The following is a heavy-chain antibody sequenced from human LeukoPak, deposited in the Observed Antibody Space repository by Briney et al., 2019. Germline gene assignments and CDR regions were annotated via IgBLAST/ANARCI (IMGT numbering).Heavy chain of an antibody. V-gene: IGHV3-33*01. D-gene: IGHD1-14*01. CDR2: IWYDGSNK. CDR3: ARRNREYYYYYGMDV. J-gene: IGHJ6*02. CDR1: GFTFISYG. Sequence: PGRSLRLSCAASGFTFISYGMHWVRQAPGKGLEWVAVIWYDGSNKYYADSVKGRFTISRDNSKNTLYLQMNSLRAEDTAVYYCARRNREYYYYYGMDVWGQGTTVTVSS.